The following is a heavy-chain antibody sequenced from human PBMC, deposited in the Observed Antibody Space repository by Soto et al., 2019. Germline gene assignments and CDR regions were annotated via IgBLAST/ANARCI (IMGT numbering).Heavy chain of an antibody. D-gene: IGHD2-2*02. CDR3: ARAGQPLLYCWFDP. J-gene: IGHJ5*02. Sequence: ASVKVSCKASGGTFSSYAISWVRQAPGQGLEWMGGIIPIFGTANYAQKFQGRVTITADESTSTAYMELSSLRSEDTAVYYCARAGQPLLYCWFDPWGQGTLVTVSS. CDR1: GGTFSSYA. CDR2: IIPIFGTA. V-gene: IGHV1-69*13.